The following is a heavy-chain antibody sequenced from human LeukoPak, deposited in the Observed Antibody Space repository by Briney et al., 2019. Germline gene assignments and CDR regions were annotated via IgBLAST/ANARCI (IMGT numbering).Heavy chain of an antibody. CDR1: GFLFSSYA. D-gene: IGHD1-26*01. CDR3: AKAGSIRFDY. V-gene: IGHV3-30*02. Sequence: HSGGSLRLSCAASGFLFSSYAMNWVRQAPGKGLEWVAFIRYDGSNKYYADSVKGRFTISRDNSKNTLYLQMHSLRAEDTAAYYCAKAGSIRFDYWGQGTLVTVSS. J-gene: IGHJ4*02. CDR2: IRYDGSNK.